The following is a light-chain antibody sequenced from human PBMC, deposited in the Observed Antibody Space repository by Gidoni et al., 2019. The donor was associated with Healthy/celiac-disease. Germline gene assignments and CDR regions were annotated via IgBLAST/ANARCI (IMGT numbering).Light chain of an antibody. CDR1: QSISSY. J-gene: IGKJ1*01. V-gene: IGKV1-39*01. CDR2: AAS. Sequence: DIQMTQSPSSLSASVGDIVNITCRASQSISSYLNWYQQKPGKAPKLLIYAASSVQSGVPSRFSGSGSGTDFTLTISRLQPEDFATYYCQQSYSTPWTFGQGTKVEIK. CDR3: QQSYSTPWT.